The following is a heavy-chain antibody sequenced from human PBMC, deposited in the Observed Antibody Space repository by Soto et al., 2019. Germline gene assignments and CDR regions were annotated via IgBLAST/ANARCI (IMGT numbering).Heavy chain of an antibody. J-gene: IGHJ4*02. V-gene: IGHV4-34*01. CDR2: INHSGST. CDR1: GGSFRGYY. Sequence: PSETLSLTCAVYGGSFRGYYCSWIRQPPGKGLEWIGEINHSGSTNYNPSLKSRVTISVDTSKNQFSLKLSSVTAADTAVYYCARTLWIPFDYWGQGTLVTVSS. CDR3: ARTLWIPFDY. D-gene: IGHD5-12*01.